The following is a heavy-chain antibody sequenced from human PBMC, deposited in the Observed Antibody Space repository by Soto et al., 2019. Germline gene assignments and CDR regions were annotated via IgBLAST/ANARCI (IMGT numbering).Heavy chain of an antibody. CDR2: IYWDDGK. CDR1: GFSLSTGGVG. Sequence: QITLKESGPALVKPTQTLTLTCTISGFSLSTGGVGVGWIRQPPGKALEWLALIYWDDGKRYSPSLRSRLTITKDTSKNQVVLTMTNIDPVDTATYYCAHSRCGGDCLQSYSSHYYYGMDVWGQGTTVTVSS. CDR3: AHSRCGGDCLQSYSSHYYYGMDV. D-gene: IGHD2-21*02. V-gene: IGHV2-5*02. J-gene: IGHJ6*02.